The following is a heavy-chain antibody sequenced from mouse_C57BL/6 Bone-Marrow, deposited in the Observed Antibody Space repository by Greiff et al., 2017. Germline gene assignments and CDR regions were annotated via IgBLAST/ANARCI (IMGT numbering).Heavy chain of an antibody. D-gene: IGHD2-4*01. CDR1: GYAFSSYW. Sequence: QVQLKESGAELVKPGASVKISCKASGYAFSSYWMNWVKQRPGTGLEWIGQIYPGDGDTNYNGKFKGKATLTADKSSSTAYMQLSSLTSEDAAVYFCARRHYDYDLGAMDYWGQGTSVTVSS. CDR2: IYPGDGDT. CDR3: ARRHYDYDLGAMDY. J-gene: IGHJ4*01. V-gene: IGHV1-80*01.